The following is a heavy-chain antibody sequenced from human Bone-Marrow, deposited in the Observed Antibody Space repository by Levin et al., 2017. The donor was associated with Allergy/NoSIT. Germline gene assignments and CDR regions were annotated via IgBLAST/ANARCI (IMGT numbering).Heavy chain of an antibody. Sequence: GGSLRLSCTASGFTFSSYAMGWVRQAPGKGLEWVSILSASGGNTYYADSLKGRFTISRDNSKNTVWLQMNSLRVEDTAVYYCAKGGWGHDYGGLNWFGPWGQGTLVTVSS. J-gene: IGHJ5*02. V-gene: IGHV3-23*01. CDR2: LSASGGNT. CDR3: AKGGWGHDYGGLNWFGP. CDR1: GFTFSSYA. D-gene: IGHD4-23*01.